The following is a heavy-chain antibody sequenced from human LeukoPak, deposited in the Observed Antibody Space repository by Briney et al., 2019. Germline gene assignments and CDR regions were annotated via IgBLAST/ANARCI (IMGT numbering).Heavy chain of an antibody. V-gene: IGHV4-39*07. Sequence: PGGSLRLSCAASGFTFSSYEMNWIRQPPGKGREWRGSIYYSGSTYYNPSLKSRVTISVDTSKNQFSLKLSSVTAADTAVYYCARDAKVGDRWLQLSYWFDPWGQGTLVTVSS. J-gene: IGHJ5*02. D-gene: IGHD5-24*01. CDR3: ARDAKVGDRWLQLSYWFDP. CDR1: GFTFSSYE. CDR2: IYYSGST.